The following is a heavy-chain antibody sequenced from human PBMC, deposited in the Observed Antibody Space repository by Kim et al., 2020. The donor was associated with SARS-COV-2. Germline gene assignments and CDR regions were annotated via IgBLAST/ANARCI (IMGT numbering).Heavy chain of an antibody. D-gene: IGHD3-16*01. CDR3: ARGGTYYYYYGMDV. J-gene: IGHJ6*02. V-gene: IGHV3-53*01. CDR1: GFTVSNNY. CDR2: IYSGGST. Sequence: GGSLRLSCAASGFTVSNNYMSWVRQAPGKGLEWVSVIYSGGSTYYADSVKGRFTISRDNSNNTLCLQMNSLRAEDTAVYYCARGGTYYYYYGMDVWGQGTTVTVS.